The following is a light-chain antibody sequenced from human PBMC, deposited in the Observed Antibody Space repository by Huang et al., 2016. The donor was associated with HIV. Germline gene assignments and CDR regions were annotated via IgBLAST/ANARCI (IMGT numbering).Light chain of an antibody. CDR3: LQDYNHPRT. CDR1: QGIRND. J-gene: IGKJ1*01. V-gene: IGKV1-6*01. CDR2: DAS. Sequence: AIQMTQSPSSLSASVGDRVTITCRASQGIRNDLGWFQQKPGKAPRLLIYDASNLQSAVPSRFSGSGSDTNFTLTISSLQAEDFATYYCLQDYNHPRTFGQGTRVEIK.